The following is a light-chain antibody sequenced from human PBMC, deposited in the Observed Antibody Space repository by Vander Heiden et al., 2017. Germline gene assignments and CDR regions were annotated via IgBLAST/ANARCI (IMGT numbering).Light chain of an antibody. Sequence: DIVMTQSPDFLAVSLVERATINCKSSQSVLYNSNNKNYLAWYQQKPGQPPKLLIYWASTRESGVPDRFSGSGSGTDFTLTITSLQAEDVAVYYCQQDDTLPLTFGGGTKVEIK. V-gene: IGKV4-1*01. J-gene: IGKJ4*01. CDR3: QQDDTLPLT. CDR1: QSVLYNSNNKNY. CDR2: WAS.